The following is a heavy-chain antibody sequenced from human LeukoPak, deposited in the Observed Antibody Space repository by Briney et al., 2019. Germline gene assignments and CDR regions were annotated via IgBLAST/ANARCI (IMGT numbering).Heavy chain of an antibody. CDR1: GFIFSNYA. V-gene: IGHV3-30*04. CDR3: ASPFYDFWSGYYTRSFDY. CDR2: ISYDGGSK. J-gene: IGHJ4*02. D-gene: IGHD3-3*01. Sequence: GGSLRLSCAASGFIFSNYAMHWVRQAPGKGLEWVAVISYDGGSKNYADSVKGRFTISRDNSKNTLYLQMNSLRAEDTAVYYCASPFYDFWSGYYTRSFDYWGQGTLVTVSS.